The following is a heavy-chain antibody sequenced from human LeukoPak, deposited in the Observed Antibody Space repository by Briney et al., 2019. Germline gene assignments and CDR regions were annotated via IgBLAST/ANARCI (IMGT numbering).Heavy chain of an antibody. Sequence: SETPSLTCAVYGGSFSGYYWSWIRQPPGKGLEWIGEINHSGSTNYNPSLKSRVTISVDTSKNQFSLRLSSVTAADTAVYYCARNYYGSGSLDYWGQGTLVAVSS. CDR3: ARNYYGSGSLDY. J-gene: IGHJ4*02. V-gene: IGHV4-34*01. CDR1: GGSFSGYY. CDR2: INHSGST. D-gene: IGHD3-10*01.